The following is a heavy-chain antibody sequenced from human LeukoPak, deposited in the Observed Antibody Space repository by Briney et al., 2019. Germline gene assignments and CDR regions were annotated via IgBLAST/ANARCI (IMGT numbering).Heavy chain of an antibody. Sequence: SETLSLTCTVSGGSITFYYWSWIRQAPGQGLEWLGYIYDSGSTNYNPSLKSRVTLLVDTSKNQFSLKLRSVTAADTAVYYCARHSRFQQLGSFDSWGQGALVTVSS. CDR3: ARHSRFQQLGSFDS. CDR2: IYDSGST. J-gene: IGHJ4*02. V-gene: IGHV4-59*08. D-gene: IGHD6-13*01. CDR1: GGSITFYY.